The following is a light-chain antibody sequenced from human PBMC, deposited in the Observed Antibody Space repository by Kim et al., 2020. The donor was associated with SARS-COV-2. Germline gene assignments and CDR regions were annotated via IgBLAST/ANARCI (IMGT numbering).Light chain of an antibody. V-gene: IGKV3-15*01. CDR3: QSPRT. Sequence: ATLSVSPGERATLSCRASQSVSSNLAWYQQKPGQAPRLLIYGASTRATGIPARFSGSVSGTEFTLTISSLQSEDFAVYYCQSPRTFGQGTKVDIK. CDR2: GAS. CDR1: QSVSSN. J-gene: IGKJ1*01.